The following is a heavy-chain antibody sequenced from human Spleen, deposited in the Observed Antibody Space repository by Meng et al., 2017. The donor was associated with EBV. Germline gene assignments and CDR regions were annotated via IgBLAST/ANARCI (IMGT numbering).Heavy chain of an antibody. Sequence: QVQLVQSGAEVKKPGSSVKVSCTTSGGTFRSDAVSWVRQAPGQGLEWLGGLIPKSDAPYYAQKFQDRVTITADESTSTHFMDLRGLRSEDTAVYYCASESGRGFTPDYWGQGTLVTVSS. D-gene: IGHD3-10*01. CDR2: LIPKSDAP. CDR1: GGTFRSDA. J-gene: IGHJ4*02. CDR3: ASESGRGFTPDY. V-gene: IGHV1-69*01.